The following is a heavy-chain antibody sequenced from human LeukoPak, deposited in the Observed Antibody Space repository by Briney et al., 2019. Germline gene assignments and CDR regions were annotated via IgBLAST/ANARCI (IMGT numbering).Heavy chain of an antibody. CDR1: GGSTSSGGYS. J-gene: IGHJ4*02. CDR2: IYHSGST. CDR3: ARGGGYSGYDTETFDY. V-gene: IGHV4-30-2*01. D-gene: IGHD5-12*01. Sequence: SETLSLTCAVSGGSTSSGGYSWSWIRQPPGKGLEWIGYIYHSGSTYYNPSLKSRVTISVDRSKNQFSLKLSSVTAADTAVYYCARGGGYSGYDTETFDYWGQGTLVTVSS.